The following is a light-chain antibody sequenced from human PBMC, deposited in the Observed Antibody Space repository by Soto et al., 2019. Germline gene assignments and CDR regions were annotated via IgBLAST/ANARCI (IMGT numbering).Light chain of an antibody. CDR1: QSVSSY. J-gene: IGKJ1*01. Sequence: EIVLTQSPATLSLSPGERATLSCRASQSVSSYLAWYQQKPGQDPRLLIYDASNRATGIPARFSGSGSGTDFTLTISSLEPEDFAVYYCQQRSNWPRTFGQGTKVELK. CDR2: DAS. V-gene: IGKV3-11*01. CDR3: QQRSNWPRT.